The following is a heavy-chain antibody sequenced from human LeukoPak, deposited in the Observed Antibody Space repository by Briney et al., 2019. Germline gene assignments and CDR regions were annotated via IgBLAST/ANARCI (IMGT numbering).Heavy chain of an antibody. Sequence: PGGSLRLSCAASGFTFSSYAMSWVRQAPGKGLEWVSAISGSGGSTYYADSVKGRFTISRDNSKNTLYLQMNSLRAEDTAVYYCAKVWGVDYDFWSGYYGDWGQGTLVTVSS. CDR3: AKVWGVDYDFWSGYYGD. CDR1: GFTFSSYA. CDR2: ISGSGGST. D-gene: IGHD3-3*01. J-gene: IGHJ4*02. V-gene: IGHV3-23*01.